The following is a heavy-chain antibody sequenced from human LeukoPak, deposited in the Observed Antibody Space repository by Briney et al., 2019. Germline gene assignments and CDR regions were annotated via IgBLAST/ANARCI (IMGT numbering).Heavy chain of an antibody. J-gene: IGHJ4*02. CDR3: ARASATSGLLYYFDY. D-gene: IGHD2-15*01. CDR2: ISSSSSYI. CDR1: GFTVSSNY. Sequence: GGSLRLSCAASGFTVSSNYMSWVRQAPGKGLEWVSSISSSSSYIYYADSVKGRFTISRDNAKNSLYLQMNSLRAEDTAVYYCARASATSGLLYYFDYWGQGTLVTVSS. V-gene: IGHV3-21*01.